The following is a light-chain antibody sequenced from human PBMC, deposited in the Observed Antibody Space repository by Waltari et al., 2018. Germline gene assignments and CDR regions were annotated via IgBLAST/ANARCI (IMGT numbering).Light chain of an antibody. CDR1: QSISTW. Sequence: DIQMTQSPSTLSASVGDRVIITCRAIQSISTWLAWYQQKPGKAPKLLIFAASSLQTGVPSRFSGSGSGTEFTLTINSLQPDDFATYYCQHYNAYSGTFGQGTKVEIK. CDR2: AAS. CDR3: QHYNAYSGT. V-gene: IGKV1-5*01. J-gene: IGKJ1*01.